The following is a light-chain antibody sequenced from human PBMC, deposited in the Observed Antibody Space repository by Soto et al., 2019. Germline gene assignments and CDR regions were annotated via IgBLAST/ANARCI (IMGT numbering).Light chain of an antibody. Sequence: DIVLTQSPGTLSFSPGERATLSCRSRQSVSSTYLAWYQQKPDQAPRLVIYDVSGRATGIPDRFSGSGSGTDFPLTTSRLAPDDFAVYYCQQYGSSQTFGQGTNVEIK. CDR1: QSVSSTY. CDR3: QQYGSSQT. V-gene: IGKV3-20*01. J-gene: IGKJ1*01. CDR2: DVS.